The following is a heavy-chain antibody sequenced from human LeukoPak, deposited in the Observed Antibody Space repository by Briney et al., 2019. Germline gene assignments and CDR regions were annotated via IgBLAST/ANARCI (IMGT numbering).Heavy chain of an antibody. V-gene: IGHV3-48*01. CDR3: ATWCTSCYAPHDY. D-gene: IGHD2-2*01. CDR1: GFTFSSYS. J-gene: IGHJ4*02. Sequence: GGSLRLSCAASGFTFSSYSMNWVRQAPGKGLEWVSYISSSSSTIYYADSVKGRFTISRDNAKNSLYLQMNSLRAEDTAVYYCATWCTSCYAPHDYWGQGTLVTVSS. CDR2: ISSSSSTI.